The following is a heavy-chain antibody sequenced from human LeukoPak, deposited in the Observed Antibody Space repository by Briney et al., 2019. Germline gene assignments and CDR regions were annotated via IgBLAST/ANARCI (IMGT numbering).Heavy chain of an antibody. CDR1: DYSISSGYY. Sequence: SETLSLTCTVSDYSISSGYYWGWIRQPPGKGLEWIGSIYHSGRTYYNPSLKSRVTISVDTSRNQFSLILSSVTAADTAVYYCAKRGGSFANQWWERRSPQYYYYMDVWGKGTTVAISS. CDR2: IYHSGRT. CDR3: AKRGGSFANQWWERRSPQYYYYMDV. D-gene: IGHD2-15*01. J-gene: IGHJ6*03. V-gene: IGHV4-38-2*02.